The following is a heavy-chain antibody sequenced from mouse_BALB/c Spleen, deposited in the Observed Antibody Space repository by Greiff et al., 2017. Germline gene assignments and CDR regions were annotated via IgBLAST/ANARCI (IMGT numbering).Heavy chain of an antibody. J-gene: IGHJ2*01. Sequence: EVHLVESGGGLVKPGGSLKLSCAASGFTFSSYAMSWVRQSPEKRLEWVAEISSGGSYTYYPDTVTGRFTISRDNAKNTLYLEMSSLRSEDTAMYYCARVYDYYFDYWGQGTTLTVSS. CDR3: ARVYDYYFDY. D-gene: IGHD2-3*01. CDR1: GFTFSSYA. CDR2: ISSGGSYT. V-gene: IGHV5-9-4*01.